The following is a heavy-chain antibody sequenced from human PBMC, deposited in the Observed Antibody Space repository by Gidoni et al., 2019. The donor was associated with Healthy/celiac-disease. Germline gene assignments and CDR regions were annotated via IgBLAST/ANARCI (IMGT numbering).Heavy chain of an antibody. CDR1: GYTFTSYY. V-gene: IGHV1-46*01. D-gene: IGHD2-15*01. J-gene: IGHJ3*02. CDR3: ASRGYCSGGSCYSDAFDI. Sequence: QVQLVQSGAEVKKPGASVQVSCKASGYTFTSYYMHWVRQAPGQGLEWMGIINPSGGSTSYAQKFQGRVTMTRDTSTSTVYMELSSLRSEDTAVYYCASRGYCSGGSCYSDAFDIWGQGTMVTVSS. CDR2: INPSGGST.